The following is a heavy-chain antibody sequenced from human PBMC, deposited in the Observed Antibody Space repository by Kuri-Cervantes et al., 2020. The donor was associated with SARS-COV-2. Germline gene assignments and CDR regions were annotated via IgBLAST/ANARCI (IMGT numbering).Heavy chain of an antibody. V-gene: IGHV1-69*13. CDR2: IIPIFGTA. Sequence: SVKVSCKASGGTFSSYAISWVRQAPGQGLEWMGRIIPIFGTANYAQKFQGRVTITADESTSTAYMELSRLRSDDTAVYYCARGPGSYHIWYYFDYWGQGTLVTVSS. CDR1: GGTFSSYA. CDR3: ARGPGSYHIWYYFDY. J-gene: IGHJ4*02. D-gene: IGHD1-26*01.